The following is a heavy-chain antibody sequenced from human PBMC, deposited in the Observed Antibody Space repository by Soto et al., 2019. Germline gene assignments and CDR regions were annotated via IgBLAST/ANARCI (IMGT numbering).Heavy chain of an antibody. D-gene: IGHD3-3*01. V-gene: IGHV4-34*01. CDR3: ARGVEGGPSGFWSGYLDY. Sequence: SETLSLTCAVYGGSFSGYYWSWIRQPPGKGLEWIGEINHSGSTNYNPSLKSRVTISVDTSKNQFSLKLSSVTAADTAVYYCARGVEGGPSGFWSGYLDYWGQGTLVTVSS. CDR2: INHSGST. J-gene: IGHJ4*02. CDR1: GGSFSGYY.